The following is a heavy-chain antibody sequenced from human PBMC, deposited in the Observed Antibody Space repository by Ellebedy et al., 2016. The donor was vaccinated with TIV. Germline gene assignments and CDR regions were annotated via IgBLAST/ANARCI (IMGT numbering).Heavy chain of an antibody. Sequence: SETLSLTCTVSSGPVSSGTYYWSWIRQPPGKGLEWIGYIYFSGSTNYNPSLKSRVTISLDTSRNQFSLQLRSVTAADTAVYYCAINKYLAAAGPGFDYWGQGTLVTVSS. D-gene: IGHD6-13*01. CDR2: IYFSGST. J-gene: IGHJ4*02. CDR3: AINKYLAAAGPGFDY. V-gene: IGHV4-61*01. CDR1: SGPVSSGTYY.